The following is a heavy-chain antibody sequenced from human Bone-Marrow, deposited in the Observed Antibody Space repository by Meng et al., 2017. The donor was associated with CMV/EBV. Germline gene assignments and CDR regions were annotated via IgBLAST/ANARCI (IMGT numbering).Heavy chain of an antibody. CDR3: ARLADYNWNYFDY. Sequence: SETLSLTCNVSSDSIGDYHFSWIRQPPGKGLEWIGYIFYTGNTNYNPSLKSRLTISIDASKNRFSLRLNSVTAADAAVYYCARLADYNWNYFDYWGQGTLVTVSS. D-gene: IGHD1-20*01. J-gene: IGHJ4*02. V-gene: IGHV4-59*01. CDR2: IFYTGNT. CDR1: SDSIGDYH.